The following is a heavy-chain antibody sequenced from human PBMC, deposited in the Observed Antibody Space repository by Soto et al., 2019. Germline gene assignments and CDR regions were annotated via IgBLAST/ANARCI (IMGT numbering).Heavy chain of an antibody. CDR1: GFTFSSYW. J-gene: IGHJ4*02. CDR2: IKQDGSEK. CDR3: ARNGYSSGWYRPYFDY. Sequence: GGSLRLSCAASGFTFSSYWMSWVRQAPGKGLEWVANIKQDGSEKYYVDSVKGRFTISRDNAKNSLYLQMNSLRAEDTAVYYCARNGYSSGWYRPYFDYWGQGTLVTVSS. D-gene: IGHD6-19*01. V-gene: IGHV3-7*01.